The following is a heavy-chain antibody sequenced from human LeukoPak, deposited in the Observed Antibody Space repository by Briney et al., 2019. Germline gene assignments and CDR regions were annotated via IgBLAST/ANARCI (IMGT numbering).Heavy chain of an antibody. CDR1: GGSISSSSYY. CDR3: ARVRYSSGWYLDWYFHL. Sequence: SETLSLTCTVSGGSISSSSYYWGWVRQPPGKGLEWIGSIYYSGSTYYNPSLKSRVTISVDTSKNQFSLKLSSVTAADTAVYYCARVRYSSGWYLDWYFHLWGRGTLVTVSS. D-gene: IGHD6-19*01. V-gene: IGHV4-39*07. CDR2: IYYSGST. J-gene: IGHJ2*01.